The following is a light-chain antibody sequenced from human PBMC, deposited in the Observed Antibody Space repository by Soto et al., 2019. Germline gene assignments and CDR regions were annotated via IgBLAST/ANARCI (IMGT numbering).Light chain of an antibody. CDR2: DVN. V-gene: IGLV2-23*02. CDR3: CSYAGSPTFAV. Sequence: SVLAQPASVSGSPGQSITISCTGTSSDVGTYNLVSWYQQHPGKAPKLMIYDVNKRPSGVSNRFSGSKSGNTASLTISGLQAEDEADYYCCSYAGSPTFAVFGGGTKVTVL. CDR1: SSDVGTYNL. J-gene: IGLJ2*01.